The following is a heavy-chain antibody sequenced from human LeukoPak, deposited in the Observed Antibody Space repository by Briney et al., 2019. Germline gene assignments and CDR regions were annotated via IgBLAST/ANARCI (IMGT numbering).Heavy chain of an antibody. CDR2: IYTSGST. CDR3: ARSWGVVVTEPNWYFDL. D-gene: IGHD2-21*02. V-gene: IGHV4-4*07. J-gene: IGHJ2*01. Sequence: KPSETLSLTCTVSGGSISNYYWNWIRQPAGKRLEWIGRIYTSGSTNYNPSLKSRVTMSVDTSKNQFSLRLTSVTAADTAVYYCARSWGVVVTEPNWYFDLWGRGTLVTVSS. CDR1: GGSISNYY.